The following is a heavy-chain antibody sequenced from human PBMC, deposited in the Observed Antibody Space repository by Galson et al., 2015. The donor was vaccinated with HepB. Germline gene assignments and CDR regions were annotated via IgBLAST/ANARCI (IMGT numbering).Heavy chain of an antibody. J-gene: IGHJ4*02. D-gene: IGHD6-6*01. V-gene: IGHV4-34*01. CDR2: IYHSGDT. CDR1: SGSFTDYY. CDR3: ARGKRRGAARSIWYLDY. Sequence: ETLSLTCAVYSGSFTDYYWSWSRQSPGKGLEWIGEIYHSGDTNYNPSLRGRVILSVDTSKNYFSLKLSSVTATDTGMYYCARGKRRGAARSIWYLDYWGPGTLVTVSS.